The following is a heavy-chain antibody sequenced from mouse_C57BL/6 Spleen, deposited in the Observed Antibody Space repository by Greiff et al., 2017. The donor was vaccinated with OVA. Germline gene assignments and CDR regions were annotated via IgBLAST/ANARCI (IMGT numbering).Heavy chain of an antibody. CDR2: INPNNGGT. D-gene: IGHD2-5*01. Sequence: EVQLQQSGPELVKPGASVKISCNASGYTFTDYYMNWVKQSHGKSLEWIGDINPNNGGTSYNQKFKGKATLTVDKSSSTAYMELRSLTSEDSAVYYCARDSNYEGYYAMDYWGQGTSVTVSS. J-gene: IGHJ4*01. CDR3: ARDSNYEGYYAMDY. V-gene: IGHV1-26*01. CDR1: GYTFTDYY.